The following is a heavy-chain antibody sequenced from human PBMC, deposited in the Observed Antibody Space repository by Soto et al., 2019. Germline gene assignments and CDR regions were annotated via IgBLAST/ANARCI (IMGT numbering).Heavy chain of an antibody. V-gene: IGHV4-34*01. CDR2: INHSGST. J-gene: IGHJ6*02. CDR3: ARLHGYCISSSCHGHYAMDV. CDR1: GGSFSGYY. Sequence: SETLSLTCAVYGGSFSGYYWSWIRQRPGKGLEWIGEINHSGSTNYNPSLKSRVTISVDTSKNQFSLKLTSVTAADTAVYYCARLHGYCISSSCHGHYAMDVWGQGTTVTVSS. D-gene: IGHD2-2*01.